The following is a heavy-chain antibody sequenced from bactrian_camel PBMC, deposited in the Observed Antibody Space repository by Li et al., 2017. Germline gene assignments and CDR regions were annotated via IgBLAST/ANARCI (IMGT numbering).Heavy chain of an antibody. CDR2: IGVPGTS. J-gene: IGHJ4*01. V-gene: IGHV3S53*01. CDR3: CMVCIGSLIPEASTY. CDR1: FLPASTYT. D-gene: IGHD3*01. Sequence: QVQLVESGGGSVQAGGSLRLSCAASFLPASTYTMAWYHQPPGKERKLVARIGVPGTSTYADSVKGRFTISHDKAEQTVYLQMNSLKPEDTGTYYCCMVCIGSLIPEASTYWGRGTQVT.